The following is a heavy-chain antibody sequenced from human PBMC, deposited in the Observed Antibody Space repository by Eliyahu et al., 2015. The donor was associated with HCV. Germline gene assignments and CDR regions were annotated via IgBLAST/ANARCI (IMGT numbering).Heavy chain of an antibody. CDR3: ARGSGYCSSTSCYRYYYMDV. CDR1: GYTFTSXX. CDR2: INPSGGST. J-gene: IGHJ6*03. V-gene: IGHV1-46*03. Sequence: QVQLVQSGAEVKKPGASVKVSCXASGYTFTSXXMXGVRQAPGQGLEWMGIINPSGGSTSYAQKFQGRVTMTRDTSTSTVYMELSSLRSEDTAVYYCARGSGYCSSTSCYRYYYMDVWGKGTTVTVSS. D-gene: IGHD2-2*02.